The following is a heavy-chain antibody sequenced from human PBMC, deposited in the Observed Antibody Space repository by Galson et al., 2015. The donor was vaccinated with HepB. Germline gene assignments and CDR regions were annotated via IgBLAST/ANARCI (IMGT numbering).Heavy chain of an antibody. V-gene: IGHV1-2*02. CDR1: GYTFTGYY. D-gene: IGHD6-6*01. Sequence: SVKVSCKASGYTFTGYYMHWVRQAPGQGLEWMGWINPNSGGTNYAQKFQGRVTMTRDTSISTAYMGLSRLRSDDTAVYYCARDPAARPLAFDIWGQGTMVTVSS. CDR3: ARDPAARPLAFDI. CDR2: INPNSGGT. J-gene: IGHJ3*02.